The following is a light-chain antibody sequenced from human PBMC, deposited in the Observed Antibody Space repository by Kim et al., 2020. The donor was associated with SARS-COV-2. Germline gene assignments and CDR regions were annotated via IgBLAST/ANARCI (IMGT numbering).Light chain of an antibody. CDR2: LAS. Sequence: EPASISCRSSQSLLHSNGYNYLDWYLQKPGQSPHLMIYLASKRASGVPDRFSGSGSGTDFTLKISRVEAEDVGIYYCMQALQIPQSFGQGTKLEI. CDR3: MQALQIPQS. CDR1: QSLLHSNGYNY. V-gene: IGKV2-28*01. J-gene: IGKJ2*03.